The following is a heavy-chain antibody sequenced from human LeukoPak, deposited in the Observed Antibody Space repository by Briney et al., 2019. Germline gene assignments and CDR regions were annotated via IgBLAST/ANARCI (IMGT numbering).Heavy chain of an antibody. V-gene: IGHV1-69*04. J-gene: IGHJ4*02. Sequence: SVKVSCKASGGTFSSYAISWVRQAPGQGLEWMGRIIPILGIANYAQKFQGRVTMTRDTSTSTVYMELSSLRSEDTAVYYCARAYSSSWYYFDYWGQGTLVTVSS. D-gene: IGHD6-13*01. CDR3: ARAYSSSWYYFDY. CDR2: IIPILGIA. CDR1: GGTFSSYA.